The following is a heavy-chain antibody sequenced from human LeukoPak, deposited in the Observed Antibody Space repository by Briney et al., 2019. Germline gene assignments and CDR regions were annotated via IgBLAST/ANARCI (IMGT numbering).Heavy chain of an antibody. CDR1: GFNFGDYA. D-gene: IGHD2-2*01. CDR2: IRNKASGGTT. CDR3: TRDDVPGRGNY. Sequence: GGSLRLSCTASGFNFGDYAMGWFRQAPGKGLEWVGFIRNKASGGTTQNAASVKGRFTISRDDSRSIGYLQMNSLETEDTAVYYCTRDDVPGRGNYWGQGTLVTVSS. V-gene: IGHV3-49*03. J-gene: IGHJ4*02.